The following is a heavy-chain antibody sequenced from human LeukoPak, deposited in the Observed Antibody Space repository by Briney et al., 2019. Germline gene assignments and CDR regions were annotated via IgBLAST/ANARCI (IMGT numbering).Heavy chain of an antibody. Sequence: SETLSLTCTVSGGSISSSSYYWGWIRQPPGKGLEWIGSIYYSGSNYYNPSLKSRVTISVDTSKNQFSLKLSSGTAADTAVYYCARPTSSSGAFDIWGQGTMVTVSS. D-gene: IGHD6-6*01. CDR2: IYYSGSN. CDR1: GGSISSSSYY. J-gene: IGHJ3*02. CDR3: ARPTSSSGAFDI. V-gene: IGHV4-39*01.